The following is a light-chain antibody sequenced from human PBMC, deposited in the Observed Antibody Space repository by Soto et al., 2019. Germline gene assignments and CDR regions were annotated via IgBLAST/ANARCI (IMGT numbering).Light chain of an antibody. Sequence: QSALTQPASVSGSPGQSITISCTGTSSDVGGYNYVSWYQQHPGKAPKFMIYDVSKRPSGVPDRFSGSKSGNTASLTISGLQAEDEADYYCCSYAGSYIYVFGTGTKLTVL. CDR2: DVS. J-gene: IGLJ1*01. V-gene: IGLV2-11*01. CDR1: SSDVGGYNY. CDR3: CSYAGSYIYV.